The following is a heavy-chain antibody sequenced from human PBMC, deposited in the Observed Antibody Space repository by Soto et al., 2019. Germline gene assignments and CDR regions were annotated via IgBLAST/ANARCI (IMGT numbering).Heavy chain of an antibody. D-gene: IGHD6-13*01. CDR1: GFTFSSYA. V-gene: IGHV3-23*01. Sequence: GGSLRLSCAASGFTFSSYAMSWVRQAPGKGLEWVSAISGSGGSTYYADSVKGRFTISRDNSKNTLYLQMNSLRAEDTAVYYCAKGVSSSWADYNWFDPWGQGTLVTVSS. CDR3: AKGVSSSWADYNWFDP. CDR2: ISGSGGST. J-gene: IGHJ5*02.